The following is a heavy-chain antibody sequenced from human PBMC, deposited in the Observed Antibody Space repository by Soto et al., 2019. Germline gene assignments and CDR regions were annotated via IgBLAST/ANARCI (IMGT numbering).Heavy chain of an antibody. CDR3: AKMLSTCWYDHVFH. Sequence: ESGGGSVKTRGSLRLSCAGSGFTFSDYYMSWVRQAPGKGLEWISYISGSGTNIYYADSVKGRFTISRDNAKNSVYLQMDSLRADDTATYFCAKMLSTCWYDHVFHWGQGTLVSVSS. CDR1: GFTFSDYY. CDR2: ISGSGTNI. J-gene: IGHJ4*02. V-gene: IGHV3-11*01. D-gene: IGHD6-13*01.